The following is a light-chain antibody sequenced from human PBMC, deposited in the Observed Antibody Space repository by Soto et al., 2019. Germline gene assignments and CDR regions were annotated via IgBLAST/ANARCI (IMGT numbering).Light chain of an antibody. CDR3: QQNYSDIS. CDR2: GAS. CDR1: RTINTY. J-gene: IGKJ4*01. Sequence: DVRMTQSPSSLSASVGDTSTITCRASRTINTYLNWFQQKPGEPPRLLIYGASTLHDGVPSRFSGSGSGADFTLTISGLQPEDFASYHWQQNYSDISFGGGTKV. V-gene: IGKV1-39*01.